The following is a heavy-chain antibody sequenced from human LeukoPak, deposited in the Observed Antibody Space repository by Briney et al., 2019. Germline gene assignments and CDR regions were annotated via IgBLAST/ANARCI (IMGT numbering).Heavy chain of an antibody. CDR2: INHSGST. Sequence: SETLSLTCAVYGGSFSGYYWSWIRQPPGKGLERIGEINHSGSTNYNPSLKSRVTISVDTSKNQFSLKLSSVTAADTAVYYCARIRRRYSGSSTTYYFDYWGQGTLVTVSS. CDR1: GGSFSGYY. D-gene: IGHD1-26*01. V-gene: IGHV4-34*01. J-gene: IGHJ4*02. CDR3: ARIRRRYSGSSTTYYFDY.